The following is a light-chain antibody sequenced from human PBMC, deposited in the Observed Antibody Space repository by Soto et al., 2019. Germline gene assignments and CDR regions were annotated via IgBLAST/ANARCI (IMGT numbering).Light chain of an antibody. CDR3: QQLNSYPMT. V-gene: IGKV1-5*01. CDR2: AAS. Sequence: DIQMTQSPSTLSASVGDRVTITCRASQTISSWLAWYQQKPGKAPKLLIYAASTLESGVSSRFSGRGSGTEFTLTINSLQPEDFATYYCQQLNSYPMTFGQGTRLEIK. CDR1: QTISSW. J-gene: IGKJ5*01.